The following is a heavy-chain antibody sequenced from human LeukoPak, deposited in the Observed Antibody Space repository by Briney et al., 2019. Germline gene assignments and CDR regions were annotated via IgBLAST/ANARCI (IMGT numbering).Heavy chain of an antibody. Sequence: GGSLRLSCAASGFTFSSYGMHWVRQAPGKGLEWVAVIWYDGSNKYYADSVKGRFTISRDNSKNTLYLQMNSLRAEDTAVYFCATRLVAYWGQGTLVTVSS. CDR2: IWYDGSNK. J-gene: IGHJ4*02. CDR1: GFTFSSYG. V-gene: IGHV3-33*01. D-gene: IGHD3-22*01. CDR3: ATRLVAY.